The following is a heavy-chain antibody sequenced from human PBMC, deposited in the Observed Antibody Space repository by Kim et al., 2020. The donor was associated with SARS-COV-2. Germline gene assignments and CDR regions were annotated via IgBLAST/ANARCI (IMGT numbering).Heavy chain of an antibody. CDR1: GFTFSSYS. CDR3: ARDFVSGYDRDYYYYYGMDV. Sequence: GGSLRLSCAASGFTFSSYSMNWVRQAPGKGLEWVSSISSSSYIYYADSVKGRFTISRDNAKNSLYLQMNSLRAEDTAVYYCARDFVSGYDRDYYYYYGMDVWGQGTTVTVSS. CDR2: ISSSSYI. D-gene: IGHD5-12*01. V-gene: IGHV3-21*01. J-gene: IGHJ6*02.